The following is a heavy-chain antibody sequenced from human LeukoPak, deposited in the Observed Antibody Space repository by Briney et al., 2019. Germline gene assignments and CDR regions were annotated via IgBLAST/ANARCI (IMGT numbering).Heavy chain of an antibody. J-gene: IGHJ4*02. V-gene: IGHV3-15*07. CDR3: TTRNSSGWYDY. Sequence: GGSLRLSCAVSGFTLSNAWMNWVRQAPGKGLEWDGRLKSKTDGGTTDYAAPVKGRFTVSRDDSKNILYLQMNSLKIEDTAVYYCTTRNSSGWYDYWGQGTLVTVSS. CDR2: LKSKTDGGTT. CDR1: GFTLSNAW. D-gene: IGHD6-19*01.